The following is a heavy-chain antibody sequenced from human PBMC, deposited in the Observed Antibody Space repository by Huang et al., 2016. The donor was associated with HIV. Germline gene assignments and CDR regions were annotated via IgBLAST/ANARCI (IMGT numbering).Heavy chain of an antibody. CDR2: IYYSGST. V-gene: IGHV4-39*01. D-gene: IGHD2-2*01. Sequence: QLQLQESGPGLVKPSETLSLTCSVSGGSISSSSYYWGWIRQPPGKGLEWIGSIYYSGSTFYNPSLKSRVTISVDTSKNQFSLRLGSVTAADTSVYYCARHMDCSSSSCLAGGHERGPFDMWGQGTMVTVSS. J-gene: IGHJ3*02. CDR3: ARHMDCSSSSCLAGGHERGPFDM. CDR1: GGSISSSSYY.